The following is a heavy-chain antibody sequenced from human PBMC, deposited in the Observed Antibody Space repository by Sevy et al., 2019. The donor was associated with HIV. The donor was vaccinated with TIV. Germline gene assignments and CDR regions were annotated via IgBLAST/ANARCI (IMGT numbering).Heavy chain of an antibody. D-gene: IGHD3-10*01. CDR3: SRSVFGSGTYLNDY. CDR1: GYSFTGYY. J-gene: IGHJ4*02. Sequence: ASVEVSCKASGYSFTGYYIHWVRQAPGQGLEWMGWVNPNGGGTNYAQKFQGRVTMTRDTSISTAYMDLTRLRSDDTAVYYCSRSVFGSGTYLNDYWGQGTLVTVSS. CDR2: VNPNGGGT. V-gene: IGHV1-2*02.